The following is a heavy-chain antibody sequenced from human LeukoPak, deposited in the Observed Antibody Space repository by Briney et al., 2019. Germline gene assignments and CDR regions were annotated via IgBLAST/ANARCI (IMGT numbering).Heavy chain of an antibody. J-gene: IGHJ4*02. V-gene: IGHV3-23*01. Sequence: PGGSLRLSCAASGFTFSSYAMSWVRQAPGKGLEWVSGSGSDGSTNYADSVKGRFTISRDNSKNTLYLQMNSLRAEDTAVYYCAKAPYYYDSSGYYYFDYWGQGTLVTVSS. CDR2: SGSDGST. D-gene: IGHD3-22*01. CDR3: AKAPYYYDSSGYYYFDY. CDR1: GFTFSSYA.